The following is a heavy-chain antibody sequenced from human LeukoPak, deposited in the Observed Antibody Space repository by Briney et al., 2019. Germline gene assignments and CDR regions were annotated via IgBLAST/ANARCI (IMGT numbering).Heavy chain of an antibody. CDR2: ISSNGNGK. D-gene: IGHD5-12*01. CDR3: TTKVIRGNSGDDYDD. CDR1: GVTFSNYG. Sequence: AGGSLRLSCAASGVTFSNYGMHWVRQAPGKGLEWVALISSNGNGKLYGDSVKGRFTISRDDSKSTLYLQMNSLRVEDTAVYYCTTKVIRGNSGDDYDDWGQGTLVTVSS. J-gene: IGHJ4*02. V-gene: IGHV3-30*03.